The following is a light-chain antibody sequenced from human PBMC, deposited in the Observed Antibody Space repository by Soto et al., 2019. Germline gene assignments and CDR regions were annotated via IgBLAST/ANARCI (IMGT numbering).Light chain of an antibody. CDR2: WAS. J-gene: IGKJ2*01. CDR3: QQYYSTPPYT. Sequence: DIVMTQSPDSLAVSLGERATINCKSSQSVLYSSHNKNSLAWYQQKPGQPPKLLIYWASTRKSGVPDRFSGSGSGTDFTLTISSLQAEDVAVYYCQQYYSTPPYTFGQGTKLEIK. CDR1: QSVLYSSHNKNS. V-gene: IGKV4-1*01.